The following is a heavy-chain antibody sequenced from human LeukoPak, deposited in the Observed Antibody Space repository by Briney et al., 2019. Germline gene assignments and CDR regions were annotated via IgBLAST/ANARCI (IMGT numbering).Heavy chain of an antibody. D-gene: IGHD3-22*01. CDR2: IYTNGRT. V-gene: IGHV4-59*10. CDR1: GGSFSGYY. Sequence: PSETLSLTCAVYGGSFSGYYWSWIRQPPGKGLEWIGRIYTNGRTNYNPSLKSRVTISVDTSKNQFSLKLSSVTSADTAVYYCARYYYDNSGSIYAFDIWGQGTMVTVSS. J-gene: IGHJ3*02. CDR3: ARYYYDNSGSIYAFDI.